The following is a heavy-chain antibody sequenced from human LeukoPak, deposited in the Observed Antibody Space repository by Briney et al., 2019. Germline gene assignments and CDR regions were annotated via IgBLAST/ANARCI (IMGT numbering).Heavy chain of an antibody. V-gene: IGHV3-48*03. CDR1: GFTFSSYE. CDR2: ISSSGSTI. CDR3: AGFGDFPPFDY. D-gene: IGHD3-10*01. J-gene: IGHJ4*02. Sequence: GGSLRLSCAASGFTFSSYEMNWVRQAPGKGLEWVSYISSSGSTIYYADSVKGRFTISRDNAKNSLYLQMNSLRAEDTAVYYCAGFGDFPPFDYWGQGTQVTVSS.